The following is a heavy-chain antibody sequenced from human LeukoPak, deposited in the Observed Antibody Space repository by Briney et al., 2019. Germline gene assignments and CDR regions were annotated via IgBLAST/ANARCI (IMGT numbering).Heavy chain of an antibody. V-gene: IGHV3-48*03. CDR2: ISSSGSTI. CDR3: ARVPTPYCSGGSCYFDYSDY. J-gene: IGHJ4*02. D-gene: IGHD2-15*01. CDR1: GFTFRSYE. Sequence: PGGSLRLSCAASGFTFRSYEMNWVRQAPRKGLEWVSYISSSGSTIYYADSVKGRFTISRDNAKNSLYLQMNSLRAEDTAVYYCARVPTPYCSGGSCYFDYSDYWGQGTLVTVSS.